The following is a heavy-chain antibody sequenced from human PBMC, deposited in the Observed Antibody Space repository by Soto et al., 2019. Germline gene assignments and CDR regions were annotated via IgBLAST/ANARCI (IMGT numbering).Heavy chain of an antibody. CDR1: GGSISSYY. J-gene: IGHJ4*02. CDR3: ASTRMIVAHFDY. CDR2: IYYSGST. Sequence: SETLSLTCTVSGGSISSYYWSWIRQPPGKGLEWIGYIYYSGSTSYNPSVKSRVTISVDTSKNQFSLKLSSVTAADTAVYYCASTRMIVAHFDYWGQGTLVTVSS. V-gene: IGHV4-59*08. D-gene: IGHD3-22*01.